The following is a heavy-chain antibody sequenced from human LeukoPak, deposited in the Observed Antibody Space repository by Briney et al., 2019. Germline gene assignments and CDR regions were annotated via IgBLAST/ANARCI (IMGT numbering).Heavy chain of an antibody. CDR1: GYTFTSYG. J-gene: IGHJ4*02. Sequence: ASVKVSCKASGYTFTSYGISWVRQAPGQRLEWMGWINAGNGNTKYSQKFQGRVTITRDTSASTAYMELSSLRSEDTAVYYCATYPSAGLFDYWGQGTLVTVSS. CDR2: INAGNGNT. CDR3: ATYPSAGLFDY. D-gene: IGHD2-21*01. V-gene: IGHV1-3*01.